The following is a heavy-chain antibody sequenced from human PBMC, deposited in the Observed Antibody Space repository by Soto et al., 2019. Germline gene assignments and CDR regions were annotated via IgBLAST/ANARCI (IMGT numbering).Heavy chain of an antibody. CDR2: MNPNSGNT. D-gene: IGHD1-7*01. V-gene: IGHV1-8*01. Sequence: ASVKVSCKASGYTFTSYDINWVRQATGQGLEWMGWMNPNSGNTGYAQEFQGRAIMTRNTSISTAYMELSSLRSEDTAVYYCARHTHTNYAPKYYYYYMDVWGKGTSVTVSS. CDR3: ARHTHTNYAPKYYYYYMDV. CDR1: GYTFTSYD. J-gene: IGHJ6*03.